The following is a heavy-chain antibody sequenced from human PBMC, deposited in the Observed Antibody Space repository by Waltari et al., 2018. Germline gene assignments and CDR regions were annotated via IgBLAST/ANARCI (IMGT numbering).Heavy chain of an antibody. Sequence: EVQLVESGGGLVQPGGSLRLSCAASGFTFSSYWMHWVRQAPGKGLVWVSRINSDGSSTSYADSVKGRFTISRDNAKNTLYLQMNSLRAEDTAVYYCAREGRDGYNYPSDYWGQGTLVTVSS. V-gene: IGHV3-74*01. CDR1: GFTFSSYW. CDR2: INSDGSST. D-gene: IGHD5-12*01. J-gene: IGHJ4*02. CDR3: AREGRDGYNYPSDY.